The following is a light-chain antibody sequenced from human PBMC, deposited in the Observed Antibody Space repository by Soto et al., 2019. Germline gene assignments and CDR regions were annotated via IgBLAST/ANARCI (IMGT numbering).Light chain of an antibody. J-gene: IGKJ1*01. CDR3: QQYNNWPPWT. CDR1: QSVSSN. Sequence: IVMTQSPATLSVSPGERATLSCRASQSVSSNLAWYQQKPGQAPRLLIYGASTRATGSPARFSGSGSGTEFTLTISSLQYEDFAVYYCQQYNNWPPWTFGQGTKVEIK. V-gene: IGKV3-15*01. CDR2: GAS.